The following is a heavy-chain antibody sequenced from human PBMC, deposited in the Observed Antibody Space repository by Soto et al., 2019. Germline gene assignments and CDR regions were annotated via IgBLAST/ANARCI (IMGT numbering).Heavy chain of an antibody. Sequence: SVKVSCKASGGTFSSYAISWVRQAPGQGLEWMGGIIPIFGTANYAQKFQGRVTITADESTSTAYMELSSLRSEDTAVYYCARNNGSPNYYYYYGMDVWGQGTTVTVSS. CDR2: IIPIFGTA. J-gene: IGHJ6*02. CDR1: GGTFSSYA. CDR3: ARNNGSPNYYYYYGMDV. D-gene: IGHD2-8*01. V-gene: IGHV1-69*13.